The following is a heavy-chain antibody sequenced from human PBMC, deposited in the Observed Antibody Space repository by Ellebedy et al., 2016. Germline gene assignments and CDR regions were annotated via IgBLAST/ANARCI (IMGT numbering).Heavy chain of an antibody. CDR3: AREGSSIFGVVIMRAVDY. V-gene: IGHV3-21*01. J-gene: IGHJ4*02. CDR2: ISSSSSYI. D-gene: IGHD3-3*01. CDR1: GFTFSSYS. Sequence: GGSLRLSCAASGFTFSSYSMNWVRQAPGKGLEWVSSISSSSSYIYYADSVKGRFTISRDNAKNSLYLQMNSLRAEDTAVYYCAREGSSIFGVVIMRAVDYWGQGTLVTVSS.